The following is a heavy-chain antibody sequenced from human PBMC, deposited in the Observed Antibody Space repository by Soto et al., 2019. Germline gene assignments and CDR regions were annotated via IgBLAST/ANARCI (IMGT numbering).Heavy chain of an antibody. CDR2: ITSSGGGT. V-gene: IGHV3-23*01. CDR3: TKLTAA. Sequence: GGSLRPSCEASGFTFSAYVLSWVRQAQGKGLEWVSSITSSGGGTSYADSVKGRFTVSRDNSKNTVYLQMNNWQDKDTAVYSFTKLTAAWGQGTLVTVSS. CDR1: GFTFSAYV. J-gene: IGHJ4*02. D-gene: IGHD6-25*01.